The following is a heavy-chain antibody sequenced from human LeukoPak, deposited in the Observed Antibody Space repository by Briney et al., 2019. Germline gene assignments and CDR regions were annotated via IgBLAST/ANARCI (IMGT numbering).Heavy chain of an antibody. CDR3: ARGGSGSILFTYYYYYYMDV. J-gene: IGHJ6*03. Sequence: ASVKVSCKAAGYTFTSYDINWVRQATGQGLELMGWMNPNSGNTGYAQKFQGRVTMTRNTSISTAYMELSSLRSEDTAVYYCARGGSGSILFTYYYYYYMDVWGKGTTVTVSS. CDR1: GYTFTSYD. D-gene: IGHD3-10*01. V-gene: IGHV1-8*01. CDR2: MNPNSGNT.